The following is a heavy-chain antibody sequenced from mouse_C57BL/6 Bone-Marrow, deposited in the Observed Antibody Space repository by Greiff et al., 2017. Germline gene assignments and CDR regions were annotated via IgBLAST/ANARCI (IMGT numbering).Heavy chain of an antibody. CDR3: AGWRRIYYYGGY. Sequence: QVQLQQPGAELVKPGASVKMSCKASGYTFTSYWITWVKQRPGQGLEWIGDIYPGCGSTNYNQKFKSKATLTVDTSSSTAYMQLSSLTSEDSAVYYCAGWRRIYYYGGYWGQGTTLTVSS. V-gene: IGHV1-55*01. D-gene: IGHD1-1*01. J-gene: IGHJ2*01. CDR1: GYTFTSYW. CDR2: IYPGCGST.